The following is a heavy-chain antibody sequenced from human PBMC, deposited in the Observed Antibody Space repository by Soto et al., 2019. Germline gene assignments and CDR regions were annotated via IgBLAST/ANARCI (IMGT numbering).Heavy chain of an antibody. CDR3: ARMSATGTRWFDP. CDR1: GGSFSSGAYH. Sequence: SETLSLTCTVSGGSFSSGAYHWSWIRQYQGKGLEWIGSISYRGNTYYNPSLKSRLSMSVDTSKNQFSLNLTSVTAADTAVYFCARMSATGTRWFDPWGQGTQVTVSS. J-gene: IGHJ5*02. V-gene: IGHV4-31*03. CDR2: ISYRGNT. D-gene: IGHD6-13*01.